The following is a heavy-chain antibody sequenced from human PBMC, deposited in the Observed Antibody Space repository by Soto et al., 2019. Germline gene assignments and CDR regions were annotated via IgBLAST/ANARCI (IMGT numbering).Heavy chain of an antibody. CDR1: GFTFNPYN. CDR3: ARGLERATSKNWFDS. CDR2: ISTSSSYI. J-gene: IGHJ5*01. V-gene: IGHV3-21*01. D-gene: IGHD1-1*01. Sequence: GGSLRLSCEGSGFTFNPYNMDWVRPAPGKGLEWVASISTSSSYIYCAASVEGRFTVSRDNAKNSLYLQMSDLREEDTAVSYCARGLERATSKNWFDSWGQGTQVTVSS.